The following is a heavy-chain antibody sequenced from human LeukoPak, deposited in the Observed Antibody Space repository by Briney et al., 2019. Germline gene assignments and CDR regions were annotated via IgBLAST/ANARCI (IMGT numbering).Heavy chain of an antibody. J-gene: IGHJ6*03. V-gene: IGHV1-69*06. D-gene: IGHD4-11*01. CDR3: ARGPVSTVTMGYYYYTAV. CDR1: GGTFSSYA. Sequence: GASVKVSCKASGGTFSSYAISWVRQAPGQGLEWMGGIIPIFGTANYARKFQGRVTITADKSTSTAYMELSSLRSEDTAVYYSARGPVSTVTMGYYYYTAVWGKGPTVTVSS. CDR2: IIPIFGTA.